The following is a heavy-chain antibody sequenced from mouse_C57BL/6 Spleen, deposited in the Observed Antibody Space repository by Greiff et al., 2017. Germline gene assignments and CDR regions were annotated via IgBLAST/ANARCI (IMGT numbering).Heavy chain of an antibody. CDR2: IRNKANGYTT. CDR3: AKPYYYDNCYYWYFDV. Sequence: EVMLVESGGGLVQPGGSLSLSCAASGFTFTDYYMSWVRQPPGKALEWLGFIRNKANGYTTEYSASVKGRFTISRDNSQSILYLQMNALRAEDSATYYCAKPYYYDNCYYWYFDVWGTGTTVTVSS. J-gene: IGHJ1*03. CDR1: GFTFTDYY. D-gene: IGHD1-1*01. V-gene: IGHV7-3*03.